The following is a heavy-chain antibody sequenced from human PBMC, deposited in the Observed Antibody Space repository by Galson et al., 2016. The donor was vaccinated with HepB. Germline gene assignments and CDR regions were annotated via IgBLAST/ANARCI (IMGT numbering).Heavy chain of an antibody. CDR1: GYAFTNYD. Sequence: SVKVSCKASGYAFTNYDVYWVRQASGHGLEWLAWMNTSTGKTNSAQRFQGRLNMTRNTSKREDYMELKNLTYEDTAVYYCTRAYFDVWGERPMVTVSS. V-gene: IGHV1-8*01. CDR2: MNTSTGKT. J-gene: IGHJ3*01. CDR3: TRAYFDV.